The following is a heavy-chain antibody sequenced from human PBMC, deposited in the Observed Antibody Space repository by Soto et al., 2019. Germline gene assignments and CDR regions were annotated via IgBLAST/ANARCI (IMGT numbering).Heavy chain of an antibody. J-gene: IGHJ6*02. Sequence: SETLSLTCTVSGGSISSSSYYWGWIRQPPGKGLEWIGSIYYSGSTYYNPSLKSRVTISVDTSKNQFSLKLSSVTAADTAVYYCARLDSSSWDFNYYYGMDVWGQGT. D-gene: IGHD6-13*01. CDR3: ARLDSSSWDFNYYYGMDV. CDR1: GGSISSSSYY. CDR2: IYYSGST. V-gene: IGHV4-39*01.